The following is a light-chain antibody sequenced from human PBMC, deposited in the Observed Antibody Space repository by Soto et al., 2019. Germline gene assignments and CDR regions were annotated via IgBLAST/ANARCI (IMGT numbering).Light chain of an antibody. CDR1: SGHSSYA. V-gene: IGLV4-69*01. CDR2: LNSDGSH. Sequence: QSVLTQSPSASASLGASVKLTCTLSSGHSSYAIAWHQQQPEKGPRYLMKLNSDGSHCKGDGIPDRFSGSSSGAERYLTISSLQSEDEADYYCQTWGTGIHVVFGGGTKLTVL. CDR3: QTWGTGIHVV. J-gene: IGLJ2*01.